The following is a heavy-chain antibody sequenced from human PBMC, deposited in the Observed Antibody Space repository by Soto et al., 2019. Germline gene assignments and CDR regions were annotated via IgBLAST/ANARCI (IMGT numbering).Heavy chain of an antibody. CDR2: MNPNSGNT. J-gene: IGHJ5*02. CDR1: GYTFTSYD. V-gene: IGHV1-8*01. D-gene: IGHD3-16*01. Sequence: ASVKVSCKASGYTFTSYDINWVRQATGQGLEWMGWMNPNSGNTGYAQKFQGRVTMTRNTSISTAYMELSSLRSEDTAVYYCARGATVYDYIWGSSLFGTTNWFDPWGQGTLVTVSS. CDR3: ARGATVYDYIWGSSLFGTTNWFDP.